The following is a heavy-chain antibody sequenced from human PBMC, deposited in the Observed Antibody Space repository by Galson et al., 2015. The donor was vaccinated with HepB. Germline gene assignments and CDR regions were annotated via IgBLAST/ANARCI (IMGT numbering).Heavy chain of an antibody. V-gene: IGHV3-73*01. CDR2: VTSKANSYAT. CDR3: TRLGDLSGYSSS. J-gene: IGHJ4*02. Sequence: SLRLSCAASGFPFSGSALHWVRQASGKGLEWLGRVTSKANSYATAYAASLRGRFTISRDDSKNTAYLHMNSLRTEDTAVHYCTRLGDLSGYSSSWGQGTLVTVSS. D-gene: IGHD6-13*01. CDR1: GFPFSGSA.